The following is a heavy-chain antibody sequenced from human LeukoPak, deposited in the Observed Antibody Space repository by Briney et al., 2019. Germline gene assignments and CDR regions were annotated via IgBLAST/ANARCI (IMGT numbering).Heavy chain of an antibody. CDR1: SVSISSSSDY. J-gene: IGHJ5*02. CDR2: LYSGNI. Sequence: PSETLSLTCSVSSVSISSSSDYWGWLRQPPGKGLEWIGSLYSGNIHYNPSLKRRATISVDTSKIQFSLHLSSVTAADTAVYYCVRHGYDSSGYYFGNWFDPWGQGTLVTVSS. V-gene: IGHV4-39*01. D-gene: IGHD3-22*01. CDR3: VRHGYDSSGYYFGNWFDP.